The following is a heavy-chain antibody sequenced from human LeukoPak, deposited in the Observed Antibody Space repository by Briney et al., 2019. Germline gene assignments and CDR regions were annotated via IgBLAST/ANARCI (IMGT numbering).Heavy chain of an antibody. D-gene: IGHD3-22*01. Sequence: GGSLRLSCAASGFTFSSYSMNWVRQAPGKGLEWVSSISSSSSYTYYADSVKGRFTISRDNAKNSLYLQMNSLRAEDTAVYYCARDYYDSSGYDYWGQGTLVTVSS. CDR1: GFTFSSYS. CDR3: ARDYYDSSGYDY. CDR2: ISSSSSYT. J-gene: IGHJ4*02. V-gene: IGHV3-21*01.